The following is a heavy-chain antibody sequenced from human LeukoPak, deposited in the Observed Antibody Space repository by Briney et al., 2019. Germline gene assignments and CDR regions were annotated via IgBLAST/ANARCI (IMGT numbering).Heavy chain of an antibody. V-gene: IGHV4-59*01. D-gene: IGHD6-13*01. J-gene: IGHJ5*02. CDR3: ATYSYSSIWYWFDP. CDR1: GGSFSPYY. Sequence: SGTLSLTCTVSGGSFSPYYWSWFRQPPGKGLEWIGYIYYSGSTNYNPSLKSRVTISVDTSKNQFSLKLSSVTAADTAVYYCATYSYSSIWYWFDPWGQGTLVTVSS. CDR2: IYYSGST.